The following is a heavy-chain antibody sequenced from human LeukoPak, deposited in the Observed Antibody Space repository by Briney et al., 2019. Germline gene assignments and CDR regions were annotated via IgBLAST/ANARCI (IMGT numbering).Heavy chain of an antibody. CDR3: ARERYFDRRAPFDY. Sequence: PGRSLRLSCAASGFTFSNYGMHWVRQAPGKGLEWVAVIWYDGSNKYYADSVKGRFTISRDNSKNTLYLQMNSLRAEDTAVYYCARERYFDRRAPFDYWGQGTLVTVSS. J-gene: IGHJ4*02. CDR2: IWYDGSNK. CDR1: GFTFSNYG. D-gene: IGHD3-9*01. V-gene: IGHV3-33*01.